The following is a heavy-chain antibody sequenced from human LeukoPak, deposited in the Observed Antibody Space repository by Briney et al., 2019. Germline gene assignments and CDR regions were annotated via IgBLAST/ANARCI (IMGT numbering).Heavy chain of an antibody. J-gene: IGHJ6*02. CDR3: ARGGWLRKTYYYYGMDV. D-gene: IGHD5-12*01. CDR2: INPNSGGT. CDR1: GYTFTGYY. Sequence: GASVKVSCKASGYTFTGYYMHWVRQAPGQGLEWMGWINPNSGGTNYAQKFQGRVTMTRDTSISTAYMELSRLRSDDTAVYYCARGGWLRKTYYYYGMDVWGQGTTVTVSS. V-gene: IGHV1-2*02.